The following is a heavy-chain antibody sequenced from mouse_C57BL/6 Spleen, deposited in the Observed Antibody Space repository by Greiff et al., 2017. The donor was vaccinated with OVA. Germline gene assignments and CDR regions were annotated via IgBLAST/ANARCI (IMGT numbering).Heavy chain of an antibody. CDR3: ARATTVAYFDY. CDR1: GFTFSDYY. CDR2: INYDGSST. D-gene: IGHD1-1*01. J-gene: IGHJ2*01. V-gene: IGHV5-16*01. Sequence: EVKLVESEGGLVQPGSSMKLSCTASGFTFSDYYMAWVRQVPEKGLEWVANINYDGSSTYYLDSLKSRFIISRDNAKNILYLQMSSLKSEDTATYYCARATTVAYFDYWGQGTTLTVSS.